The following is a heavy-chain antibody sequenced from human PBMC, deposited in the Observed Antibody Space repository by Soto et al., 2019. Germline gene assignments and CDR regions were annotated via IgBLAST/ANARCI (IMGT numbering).Heavy chain of an antibody. CDR3: ARDMRDDYGDYYFDY. CDR2: IWYDGSNK. V-gene: IGHV3-33*01. CDR1: GFTFSSYG. J-gene: IGHJ4*02. Sequence: GGSLRLSCAASGFTFSSYGMHWVRQAPGKGLEWVAVIWYDGSNKYYADSVKGRFTISRDNSKNTLYLQMNSLRAEDTAVYYCARDMRDDYGDYYFDYWGQGTLVTVSS. D-gene: IGHD4-17*01.